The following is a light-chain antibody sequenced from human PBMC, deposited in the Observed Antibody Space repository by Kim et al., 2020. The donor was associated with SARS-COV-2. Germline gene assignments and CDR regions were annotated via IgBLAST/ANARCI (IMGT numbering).Light chain of an antibody. Sequence: SVTISCTGTSSDVGSYNRVSWYQQPPGTAPKLMIYEVSNRPSGVPDRFSGSKSGNTASLTISGLQAEDEADYYCSSYTSSSTFNWVFGGGTQLTVL. J-gene: IGLJ3*02. CDR1: SSDVGSYNR. V-gene: IGLV2-18*02. CDR2: EVS. CDR3: SSYTSSSTFNWV.